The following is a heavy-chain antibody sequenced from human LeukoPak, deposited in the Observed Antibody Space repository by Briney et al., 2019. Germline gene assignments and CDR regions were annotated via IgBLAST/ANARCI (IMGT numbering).Heavy chain of an antibody. D-gene: IGHD1-26*01. CDR1: GFTFSSYG. V-gene: IGHV3-30*03. CDR3: AILIVGAATFDY. Sequence: GGSLRLSCAASGFTFSSYGMHWVRQAPGKGLEWVAVISYDGSNKYYADSVKGRFTISRDNSKNTLYLQMNSLRAEDTAVYYCAILIVGAATFDYWGQGTLVTVSS. J-gene: IGHJ4*02. CDR2: ISYDGSNK.